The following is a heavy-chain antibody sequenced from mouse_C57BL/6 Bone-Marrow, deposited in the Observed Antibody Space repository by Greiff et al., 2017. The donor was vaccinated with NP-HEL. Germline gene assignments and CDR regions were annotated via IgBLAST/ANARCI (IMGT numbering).Heavy chain of an antibody. CDR1: GYTFTSYW. D-gene: IGHD1-1*01. CDR2: IDPSDSYT. Sequence: VQLQQPGAELVMPGASVKLSCKASGYTFTSYWMHWVKQRPGQGLEWIGEIDPSDSYTNYNQKFKGKSTLTVDKSSSTAYMQLSSLTSEDSAVYYCARSLYYGSSYGFAYWGQGTLVTVSA. V-gene: IGHV1-69*01. CDR3: ARSLYYGSSYGFAY. J-gene: IGHJ3*01.